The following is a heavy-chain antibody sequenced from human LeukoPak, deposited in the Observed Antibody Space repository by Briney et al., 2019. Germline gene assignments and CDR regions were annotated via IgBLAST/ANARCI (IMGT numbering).Heavy chain of an antibody. Sequence: GGSLRLSCAASGFTVSSYWMSWVRQAPGKGLEWVANIKQDGSEKYYVDSVKGRFTISRDNAKNSLYLQMNSLRAEDTAVYYCARDCSGGSCFSSWGQGTLVTVSS. CDR2: IKQDGSEK. CDR1: GFTVSSYW. V-gene: IGHV3-7*03. D-gene: IGHD2-15*01. CDR3: ARDCSGGSCFSS. J-gene: IGHJ5*02.